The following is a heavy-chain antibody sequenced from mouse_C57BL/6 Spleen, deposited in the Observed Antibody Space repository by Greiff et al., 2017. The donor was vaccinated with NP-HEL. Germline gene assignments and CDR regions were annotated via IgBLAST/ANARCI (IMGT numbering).Heavy chain of an antibody. Sequence: VQLQQPGAELVKPGASVKVSCKASGYTFTSYWMHWVKQRPGQGLEWIGRLHPSDSDTNYNQKFKGKATLTVDKSSSTAYMQLSSLTSEDSAVYYCASSQYDYDGFDYWGQGTTLTVSS. CDR3: ASSQYDYDGFDY. D-gene: IGHD2-4*01. CDR2: LHPSDSDT. J-gene: IGHJ2*01. V-gene: IGHV1-74*01. CDR1: GYTFTSYW.